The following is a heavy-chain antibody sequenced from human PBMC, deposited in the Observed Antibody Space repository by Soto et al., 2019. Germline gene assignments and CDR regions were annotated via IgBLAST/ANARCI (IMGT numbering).Heavy chain of an antibody. J-gene: IGHJ6*03. CDR1: GGSFSGYY. D-gene: IGHD3-10*01. Sequence: SETLSLTCAVYGGSFSGYYWSWIRQPPGKGLEWIGEINHSGSTNYNPSLKSRVTISVETSKNQFSLKLSSVTAADTAVYYCARMKYGSGSYYSGRTNMDVWGKGTTVTVSS. V-gene: IGHV4-34*01. CDR2: INHSGST. CDR3: ARMKYGSGSYYSGRTNMDV.